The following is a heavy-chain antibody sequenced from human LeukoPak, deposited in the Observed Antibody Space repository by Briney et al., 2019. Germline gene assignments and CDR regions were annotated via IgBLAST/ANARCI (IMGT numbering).Heavy chain of an antibody. CDR1: GGSISSSSYY. D-gene: IGHD1-7*01. V-gene: IGHV4-39*01. CDR3: ASYNWNYLYYFDY. Sequence: SETLSLTCTVSGGSISSSSYYWGWIRQPPGKGLEWIGSIYYSGSTYYNPSLKSRVTISVDTSKNQFSLKLSSVTAADTAVYYCASYNWNYLYYFDYWGQGTLVTVSS. CDR2: IYYSGST. J-gene: IGHJ4*02.